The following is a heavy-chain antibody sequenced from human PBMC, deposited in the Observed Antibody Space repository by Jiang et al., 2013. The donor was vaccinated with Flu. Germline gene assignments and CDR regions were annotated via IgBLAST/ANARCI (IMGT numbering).Heavy chain of an antibody. Sequence: ANIKEDGSEKRYADSVKGRFTISRDNAKNSMYLQINSLRVDDAAIYYCARDDCGLGISLCNWGAFDMWGHGTMVTVSX. V-gene: IGHV3-7*03. D-gene: IGHD3-16*01. CDR3: ARDDCGLGISLCNWGAFDM. J-gene: IGHJ3*02. CDR2: IKEDGSEK.